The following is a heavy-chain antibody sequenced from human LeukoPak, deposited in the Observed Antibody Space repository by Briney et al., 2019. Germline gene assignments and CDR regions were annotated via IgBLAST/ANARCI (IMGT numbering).Heavy chain of an antibody. CDR1: GGSISTYY. Sequence: PSETLSLTCTVSGGSISTYYWTWIRQPAGKGLEWIGRTYTSGSTNYNPSLKSRVTMSVDTSKNQSSLKLSSVTAADTAVYYCATSSKNYYDTSGYYYYMDVWGKGTTVTVSS. CDR2: TYTSGST. J-gene: IGHJ6*03. D-gene: IGHD3-22*01. CDR3: ATSSKNYYDTSGYYYYMDV. V-gene: IGHV4-4*07.